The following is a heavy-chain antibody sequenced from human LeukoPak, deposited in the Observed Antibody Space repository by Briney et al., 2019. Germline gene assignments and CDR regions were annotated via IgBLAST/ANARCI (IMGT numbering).Heavy chain of an antibody. J-gene: IGHJ4*02. CDR2: ISDGGRNK. CDR3: ANDRETTASGTFDF. CDR1: GFTFNNNG. V-gene: IGHV3-30*18. Sequence: LPGGSLRLSCAASGFTFNNNGMHYVRQAPGKGLEWVAVISDGGRNKDYADSVKGRFIISRDSSNNTLYLQMNRLRAEETGVYFCANDRETTASGTFDFRGQGTLVTVSS. D-gene: IGHD6-13*01.